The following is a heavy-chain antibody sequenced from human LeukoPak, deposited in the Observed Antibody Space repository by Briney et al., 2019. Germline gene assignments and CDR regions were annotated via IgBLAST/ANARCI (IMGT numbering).Heavy chain of an antibody. V-gene: IGHV4-59*08. Sequence: PSETLSLTCSVSGASIRSYYWTWIRQSLGKGLEWIGSIYYTGDTNCSPSLKSRVTLSLDTSNNQVFLNLSYVTAADTAVYYCARHPKLGKYNWFAPWGQGLLVTVPS. CDR3: ARHPKLGKYNWFAP. CDR1: GASIRSYY. J-gene: IGHJ5*02. CDR2: IYYTGDT. D-gene: IGHD3-16*01.